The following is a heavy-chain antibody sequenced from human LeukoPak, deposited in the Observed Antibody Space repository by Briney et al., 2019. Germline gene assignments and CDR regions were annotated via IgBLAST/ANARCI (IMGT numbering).Heavy chain of an antibody. Sequence: ASVKIFCKASGFTFDSSAVQWVRQARGQRLEWIGWIVVGSGNTNYAQKFQERVTITRDMSTSTAYMELSSLRSEDTAVYYCAAFRKKIDYWGQGTLVTVSS. V-gene: IGHV1-58*01. CDR1: GFTFDSSA. J-gene: IGHJ4*02. CDR3: AAFRKKIDY. CDR2: IVVGSGNT.